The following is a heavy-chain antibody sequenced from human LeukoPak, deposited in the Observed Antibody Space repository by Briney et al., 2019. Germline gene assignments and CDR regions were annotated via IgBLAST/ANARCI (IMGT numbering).Heavy chain of an antibody. CDR1: GGTFSSYA. V-gene: IGHV1-69*05. CDR3: ARDTYGDYVPNWFDP. D-gene: IGHD4-17*01. J-gene: IGHJ5*02. CDR2: IIPIFGTA. Sequence: SVKVSCKASGGTFSSYAISWVRQAPGQGLEWMGGIIPIFGTASYAQKFQGRVTITTDESTSTAYMELSSLRSEDTAVYYCARDTYGDYVPNWFDPWGQGTLVTVSS.